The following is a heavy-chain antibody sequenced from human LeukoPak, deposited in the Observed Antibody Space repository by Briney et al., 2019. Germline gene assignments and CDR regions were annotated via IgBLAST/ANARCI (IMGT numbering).Heavy chain of an antibody. CDR2: IVVGSGNT. D-gene: IGHD6-13*01. J-gene: IGHJ4*02. CDR1: GFTFTNSA. CDR3: AAVPEYSSTWYPYYFDH. Sequence: SVKVSCKASGFTFTNSAVQWVRQAGGQRLEWIGWIVVGSGNTNYAQKFQERVTITRDMSTSTAYMELSSLRSEDTAVYYCAAVPEYSSTWYPYYFDHWGQGTLVTVSS. V-gene: IGHV1-58*01.